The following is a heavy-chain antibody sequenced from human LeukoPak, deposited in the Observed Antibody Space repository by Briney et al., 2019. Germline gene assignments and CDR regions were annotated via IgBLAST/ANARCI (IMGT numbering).Heavy chain of an antibody. CDR2: IXXXSGGT. Sequence: IXXXSGGTNYAQKFQGRVTMTRDTSISTAYMELSRLRSDDTAVYYCARDSVDYYDSSGYYFNWFDPWGQGTXVTVSS. V-gene: IGHV1-2*02. D-gene: IGHD3-22*01. J-gene: IGHJ5*02. CDR3: ARDSVDYYDSSGYYFNWFDP.